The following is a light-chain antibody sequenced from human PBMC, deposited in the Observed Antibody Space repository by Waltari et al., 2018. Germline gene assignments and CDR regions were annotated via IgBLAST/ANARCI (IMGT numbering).Light chain of an antibody. CDR1: SRDVDGFNF. CDR3: SSYTSVNTR. Sequence: QSALTQPASMSGSPGQSITISCTGTSRDVDGFNFVSWYQQDPGKAPKLIIYYVANLPSGVSHRFSGSRSGNTASLNISGLQAEDEADYYCSSYTSVNTRFGGGTKLTVL. CDR2: YVA. V-gene: IGLV2-14*03. J-gene: IGLJ2*01.